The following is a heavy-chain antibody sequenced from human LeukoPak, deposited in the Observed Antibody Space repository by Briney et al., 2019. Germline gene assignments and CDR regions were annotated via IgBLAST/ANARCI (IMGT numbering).Heavy chain of an antibody. D-gene: IGHD3-22*01. J-gene: IGHJ4*02. V-gene: IGHV1-69*13. CDR1: GGTFNSYA. Sequence: VASVKVSCKTSGGTFNSYAISWVRQAPGQGLEWMGGIIAIFRTANYAQKFQGRVTITADEFMSTVSMELRSLRCEDTAVSYCPRHSGYHSTTHLDYWGQGTLVTVSS. CDR2: IIAIFRTA. CDR3: PRHSGYHSTTHLDY.